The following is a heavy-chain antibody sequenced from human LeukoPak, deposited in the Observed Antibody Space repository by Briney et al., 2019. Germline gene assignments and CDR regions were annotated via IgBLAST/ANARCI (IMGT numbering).Heavy chain of an antibody. V-gene: IGHV3-33*01. CDR1: GFTFSSYG. J-gene: IGHJ1*01. CDR2: IWYDGSNK. D-gene: IGHD3-10*01. CDR3: VRDGAVVTSGNYPWRYFQY. Sequence: GGSLRLSCAASGFTFSSYGMHWVRQAPGKGLEWVAVIWYDGSNKYYADSVKGRFTISRDNAKNSLYLQMNTLRAEDTAVYYCVRDGAVVTSGNYPWRYFQYWGQGTLVTVSS.